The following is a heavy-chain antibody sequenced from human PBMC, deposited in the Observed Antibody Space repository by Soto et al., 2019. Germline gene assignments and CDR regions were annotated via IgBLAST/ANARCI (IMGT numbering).Heavy chain of an antibody. CDR2: IYYSGST. CDR3: ARDRLGYDSSGYYYVWALDI. V-gene: IGHV4-30-4*01. J-gene: IGHJ3*02. D-gene: IGHD3-22*01. CDR1: GGSISSGDYY. Sequence: QVQLQESGPGLVKPSQTLSLTCTVSGGSISSGDYYWSWIRQPQGKGLEWIGYIYYSGSTYYNTSLKSLVTISVDTSKNQFCLKLSSVSAADTAVYYCARDRLGYDSSGYYYVWALDIWGQGTMVTVSS.